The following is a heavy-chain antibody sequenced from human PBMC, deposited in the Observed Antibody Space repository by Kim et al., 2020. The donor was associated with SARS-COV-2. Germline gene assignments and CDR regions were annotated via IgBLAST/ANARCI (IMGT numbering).Heavy chain of an antibody. Sequence: GGSLRLSCAASGFTFGDYAMHRVRQAPGKGLEWVSGISWNSGSIGYADSVKGRFTISRDNAKNSLYLQMNSLRAEDTALYYCAKDIRAAAAGTDYYYYGMDVWGQGTTVTVSS. CDR1: GFTFGDYA. J-gene: IGHJ6*02. V-gene: IGHV3-9*01. CDR3: AKDIRAAAAGTDYYYYGMDV. CDR2: ISWNSGSI. D-gene: IGHD6-13*01.